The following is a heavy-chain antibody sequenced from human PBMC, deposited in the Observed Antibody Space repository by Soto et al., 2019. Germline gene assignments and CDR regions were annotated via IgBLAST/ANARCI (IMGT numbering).Heavy chain of an antibody. CDR3: ARESSIAALLPLQH. CDR2: IIPIFGTA. CDR1: GGTFSSYA. V-gene: IGHV1-69*06. D-gene: IGHD6-6*01. Sequence: ASVKVSCKASGGTFSSYAISWVRQAPGQGLEWMGGIIPIFGTANYAQKFQGRVTITADKSTSTAYMELSSLRSEDTAVYYCARESSIAALLPLQHWGQGTLVTVSS. J-gene: IGHJ1*01.